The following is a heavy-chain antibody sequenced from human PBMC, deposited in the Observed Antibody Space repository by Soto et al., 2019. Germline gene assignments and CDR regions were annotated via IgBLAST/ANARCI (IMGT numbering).Heavy chain of an antibody. CDR3: VKDESINWYSGHFRH. CDR2: INWNSGSI. J-gene: IGHJ1*01. CDR1: GFTFDDYA. D-gene: IGHD6-13*01. V-gene: IGHV3-9*01. Sequence: EVQLVESGGGLVQPGRSLRLSCAASGFTFDDYAMHWVRQVPGKGLEWVSGINWNSGSIGYGDSVKGRFAIYRDNAKNSLHLQMNSLCAEDTAFYYCVKDESINWYSGHFRHWGQGTLVTVSS.